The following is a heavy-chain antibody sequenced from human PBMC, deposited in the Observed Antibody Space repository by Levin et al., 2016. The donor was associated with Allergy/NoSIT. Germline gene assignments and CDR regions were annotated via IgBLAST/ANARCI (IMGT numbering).Heavy chain of an antibody. CDR3: ARDGDIVVVPAATLGGYYFDY. D-gene: IGHD2-2*01. J-gene: IGHJ4*02. Sequence: WIRQPPGKGLEWVAVISYDGSNKYYADSVKGRFTISRDNSKNTLYLQMNSLRAEDTAVYYCARDGDIVVVPAATLGGYYFDYWGQGTLVTVSS. CDR2: ISYDGSNK. V-gene: IGHV3-30*04.